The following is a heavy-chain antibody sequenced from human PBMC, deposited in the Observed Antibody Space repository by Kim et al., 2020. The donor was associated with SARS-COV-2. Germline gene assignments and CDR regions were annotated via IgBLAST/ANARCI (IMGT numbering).Heavy chain of an antibody. CDR1: GYTFTSYA. J-gene: IGHJ5*02. D-gene: IGHD4-17*01. V-gene: IGHV1-3*01. CDR3: ARSLRDDYGDYGGWFDP. Sequence: ASVKVSCKASGYTFTSYAMHWVRQAPGQRLEWMGWINAGNGNTKYSQKFQGRVTITRDTSASTAYMELSSLRSEDTAVYYCARSLRDDYGDYGGWFDPWGQGTLVTVSS. CDR2: INAGNGNT.